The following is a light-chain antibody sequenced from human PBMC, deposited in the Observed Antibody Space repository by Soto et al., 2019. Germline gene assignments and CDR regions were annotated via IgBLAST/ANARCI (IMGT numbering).Light chain of an antibody. Sequence: DIQMTQSPSSVSASVGDRVTITCRASQSISSWLAWYQQKPGTVPKLLIYAASSLQSGVPSRFSGSGSGTEFTLTITSLQPEDFETYYCQQGDSFPSTFGQGTRLEI. V-gene: IGKV1-12*01. CDR2: AAS. CDR3: QQGDSFPST. CDR1: QSISSW. J-gene: IGKJ5*01.